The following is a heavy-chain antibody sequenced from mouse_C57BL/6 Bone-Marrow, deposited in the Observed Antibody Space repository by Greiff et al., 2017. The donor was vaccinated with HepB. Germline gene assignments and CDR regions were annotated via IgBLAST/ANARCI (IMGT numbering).Heavy chain of an antibody. CDR2: IRNKANNHAT. V-gene: IGHV6-6*01. CDR3: TRGGSSYWYFDV. Sequence: LHASGCVFVPPGVSLPLSCSSSVFTFLASFLYFVLQSPEKGLEWVAEIRNKANNHATYYAESVKGRFTISRDDSESSVYLQMNSLRAEDTGIYYCTRGGSSYWYFDVWGTGTTVTVSS. D-gene: IGHD1-1*01. CDR1: VFTFLASF. J-gene: IGHJ1*03.